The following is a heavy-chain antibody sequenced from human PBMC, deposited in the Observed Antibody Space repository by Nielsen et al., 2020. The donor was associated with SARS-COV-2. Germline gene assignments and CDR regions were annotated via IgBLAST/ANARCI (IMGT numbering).Heavy chain of an antibody. V-gene: IGHV4-59*01. CDR1: GGSISSYY. J-gene: IGHJ3*02. Sequence: SETLSLTCTVSGGSISSYYWSWIRQPPGKGLEWIGYIYYSGSTNYNPSLKSRVTISVDTSKNQFSLKLSSVTAADTAVYYCARDNYYDSSGYYYGAAFDIWGQGTMVTVSS. CDR3: ARDNYYDSSGYYYGAAFDI. D-gene: IGHD3-22*01. CDR2: IYYSGST.